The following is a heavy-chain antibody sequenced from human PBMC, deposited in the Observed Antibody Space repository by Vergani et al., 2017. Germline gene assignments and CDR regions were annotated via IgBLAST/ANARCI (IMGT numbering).Heavy chain of an antibody. Sequence: QVQLVQSGAEVKKPGSSVKVSCKASAGTFSSYAISWVRQAPGQGLEWMGGIIPIFGTANYAQKFQVRVTITADESTSTAYLELSSLRSEDTAVYYCASGKVGATYFGWFDPWGQGTLVTVSS. CDR2: IIPIFGTA. J-gene: IGHJ5*02. CDR3: ASGKVGATYFGWFDP. V-gene: IGHV1-69*01. CDR1: AGTFSSYA. D-gene: IGHD1-26*01.